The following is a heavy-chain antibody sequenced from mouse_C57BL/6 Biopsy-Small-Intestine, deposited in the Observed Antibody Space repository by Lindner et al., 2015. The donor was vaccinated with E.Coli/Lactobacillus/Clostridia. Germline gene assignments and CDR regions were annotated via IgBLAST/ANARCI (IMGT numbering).Heavy chain of an antibody. CDR1: ETPLVIYT. Sequence: SVKVVLQGVLETPLVIYTFSWVRQAPGQGLEWVGRVIPLIDMADYAQKFQGRVTINADKSTSTAYMELTSLRSDDTAVYFCATAATGPGNNWSNFEYWGQGTLVTVSS. J-gene: IGHJ4*01. CDR3: ATAATGPGNNWSNFEY. V-gene: IGHV1-74*01. CDR2: VIPLIDMA. D-gene: IGHD4-1*02.